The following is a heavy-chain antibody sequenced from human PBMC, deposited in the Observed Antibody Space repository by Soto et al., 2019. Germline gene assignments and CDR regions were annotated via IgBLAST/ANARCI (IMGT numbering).Heavy chain of an antibody. CDR3: ARDLTIVPATHPRLENYGMDV. V-gene: IGHV1-18*01. CDR1: GYSFTSYG. Sequence: ASVKVSCKASGYSFTSYGISWVRRAPGQGLEWMGWISPYNGHTQFVERFQGRVTMTTDTSTKTAYMELRNLRSDDTAHYYCARDLTIVPATHPRLENYGMDVWGQGTTVTVS. CDR2: ISPYNGHT. J-gene: IGHJ6*02. D-gene: IGHD2-2*01.